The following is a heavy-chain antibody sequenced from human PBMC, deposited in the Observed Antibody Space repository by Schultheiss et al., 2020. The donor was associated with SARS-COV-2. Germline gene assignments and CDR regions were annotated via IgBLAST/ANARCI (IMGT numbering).Heavy chain of an antibody. J-gene: IGHJ6*03. CDR1: GFTFSSYA. Sequence: GGSLRLSCAASGFTFSSYAMSWVRQAPGKGLEWVGRIKSKTDGGTTDYAAPVKGRFTISRDNSKNTLYLQMNSLRAEDTAVYYCARDRGSSTEIGVYYYYMDVWGKGTTVTVSS. D-gene: IGHD2-2*01. CDR2: IKSKTDGGTT. CDR3: ARDRGSSTEIGVYYYYMDV. V-gene: IGHV3-15*01.